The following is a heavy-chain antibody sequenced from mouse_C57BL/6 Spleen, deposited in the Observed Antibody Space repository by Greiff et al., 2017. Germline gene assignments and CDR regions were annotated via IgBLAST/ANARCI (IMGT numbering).Heavy chain of an antibody. D-gene: IGHD4-1*01. CDR3: ARGEAILGLAY. Sequence: QVQLQQPGAELVKPGASVKMSCKASGYTFTSYWITWVKQRPGQGLAWIGDIYPGSGSTNYNEKFKSKATLTVDTSSSTAYMQLSSLTSEDSAVYYCARGEAILGLAYWGQGTLVTVSA. CDR2: IYPGSGST. J-gene: IGHJ3*01. V-gene: IGHV1-55*01. CDR1: GYTFTSYW.